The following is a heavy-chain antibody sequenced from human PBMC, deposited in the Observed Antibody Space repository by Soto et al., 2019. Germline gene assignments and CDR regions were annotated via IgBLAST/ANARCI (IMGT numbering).Heavy chain of an antibody. Sequence: PGGSLRLSCAASGFTFSSSWMSWVRQAAGKGLEWVANIKQDGSEKYYADSVKGRFTISRDNAKNSLYLQMNSPRAEDTAVYYCARDKEYYGSGSYYNVFDYWGQGTLVTV. CDR3: ARDKEYYGSGSYYNVFDY. D-gene: IGHD3-10*01. J-gene: IGHJ4*02. CDR1: GFTFSSSW. V-gene: IGHV3-7*01. CDR2: IKQDGSEK.